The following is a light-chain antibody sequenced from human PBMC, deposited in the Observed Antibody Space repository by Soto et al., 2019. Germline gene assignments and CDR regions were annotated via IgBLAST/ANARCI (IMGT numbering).Light chain of an antibody. V-gene: IGKV1-5*03. Sequence: DIQMTQSPSTLSASVGDRVTITCRASQSISSWLAWYQQKPGKAPKLLIYKASSLESGVPSRFSGSGSGTEFTLTISSLQSDDSATYYCQHYYSHPLTFGGGTKVEIK. CDR2: KAS. CDR1: QSISSW. J-gene: IGKJ4*01. CDR3: QHYYSHPLT.